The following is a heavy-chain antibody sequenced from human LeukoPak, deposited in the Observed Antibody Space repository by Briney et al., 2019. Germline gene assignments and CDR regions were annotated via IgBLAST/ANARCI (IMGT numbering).Heavy chain of an antibody. CDR2: ISAYNGNT. CDR1: GYTFTSYG. D-gene: IGHD3-22*01. J-gene: IGHJ4*02. CDR3: ATSPIRITMIVVANFDY. Sequence: ASVKVSCKASGYTFTSYGISWVRQAPGQGLEWMGWISAYNGNTNYAQKLQGRVTMTTDTSTSTAYMELRSLRTADTAAYYCATSPIRITMIVVANFDYWGQGTLVTVSS. V-gene: IGHV1-18*01.